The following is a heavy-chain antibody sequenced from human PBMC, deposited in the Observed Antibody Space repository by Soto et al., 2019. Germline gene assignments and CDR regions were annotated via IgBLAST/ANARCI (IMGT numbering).Heavy chain of an antibody. Sequence: GESLKISCKGSGYSFAGYWITWVRQKPGKGLEWMGRIDPSDSQTYYSPSFRGHVTISVTKSITTVFLQWSSLRASDTAMYYCARRGQQPDYGMDVWGQGTTVTVSS. CDR1: GYSFAGYW. CDR2: IDPSDSQT. CDR3: ARRGQQPDYGMDV. D-gene: IGHD6-13*01. V-gene: IGHV5-10-1*01. J-gene: IGHJ6*02.